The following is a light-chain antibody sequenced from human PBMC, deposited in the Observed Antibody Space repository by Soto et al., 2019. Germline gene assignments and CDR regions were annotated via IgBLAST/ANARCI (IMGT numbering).Light chain of an antibody. CDR1: QSIDNY. CDR2: KAS. CDR3: QQYSSYWT. Sequence: DIQMTQSPSTLSASVGDRVTITCRASQSIDNYLAWYQQQPGKAPKVLIYKASSLESGVPSRFSGGGSGTEFTLTISSLQPDDFAIYYCQQYSSYWTFGPGTKVEVK. V-gene: IGKV1-5*03. J-gene: IGKJ1*01.